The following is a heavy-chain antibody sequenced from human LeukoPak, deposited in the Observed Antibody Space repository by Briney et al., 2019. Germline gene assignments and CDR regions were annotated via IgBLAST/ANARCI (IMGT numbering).Heavy chain of an antibody. CDR2: TIPIFGIA. Sequence: SVKVSCKASGGTFSSYAISWVRQAPGQGLEWMGRTIPIFGIANYAQKFQGRVTITADKSTSTAYMELSSLRSEDTAVYYCARDRPVVAEEYYYYYYGMDVWGQGTTVTVSS. D-gene: IGHD3-22*01. V-gene: IGHV1-69*04. J-gene: IGHJ6*02. CDR1: GGTFSSYA. CDR3: ARDRPVVAEEYYYYYYGMDV.